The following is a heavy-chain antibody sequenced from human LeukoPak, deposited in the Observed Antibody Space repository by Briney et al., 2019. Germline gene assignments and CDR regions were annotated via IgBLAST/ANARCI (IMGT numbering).Heavy chain of an antibody. CDR1: GFTFSSYA. CDR2: ISYDGSNK. V-gene: IGHV3-30-3*01. CDR3: ARDDPWDHYFDY. J-gene: IGHJ4*02. Sequence: SGGSLRLSCAASGFTFSSYAMHWVRQAPGKGLEWVAVISYDGSNKYYADSVKGRFTISRDNSKNTLYLQMNSLRAEDTAVYYCARDDPWDHYFDYWGQGTLVTVSS. D-gene: IGHD1-26*01.